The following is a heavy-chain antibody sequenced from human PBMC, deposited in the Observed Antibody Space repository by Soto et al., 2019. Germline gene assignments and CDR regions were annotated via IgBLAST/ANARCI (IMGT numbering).Heavy chain of an antibody. J-gene: IGHJ4*02. D-gene: IGHD3-10*01. V-gene: IGHV1-24*01. CDR2: FDPEDGET. CDR3: ATAPPETMEPYAY. CDR1: GYTLTELS. Sequence: QVQLVQSGAEVKKPGASVKVSCKVSGYTLTELSMHWVRQAPGKGLEWMGGFDPEDGETIYAQKCQGRVTTTEDTSTDTAYMELSRLRSEDTAVYYCATAPPETMEPYAYWGQGTLVTVSS.